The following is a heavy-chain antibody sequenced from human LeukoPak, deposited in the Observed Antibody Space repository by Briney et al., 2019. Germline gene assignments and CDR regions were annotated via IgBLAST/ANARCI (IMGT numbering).Heavy chain of an antibody. CDR2: IYYSGST. J-gene: IGHJ5*02. D-gene: IGHD2-2*02. CDR1: DGSISSSSYY. CDR3: ARSPALLGYCSSTSCYTDIGWFDP. Sequence: PSENLALTCTVSDGSISSSSYYWGWIRRPPGKGREGIGSIYYSGSTYYNPSLKSRVTISVDTSKNQFSLKLSSVTAADTAVYYCARSPALLGYCSSTSCYTDIGWFDPWGQGTLVTVFS. V-gene: IGHV4-39*07.